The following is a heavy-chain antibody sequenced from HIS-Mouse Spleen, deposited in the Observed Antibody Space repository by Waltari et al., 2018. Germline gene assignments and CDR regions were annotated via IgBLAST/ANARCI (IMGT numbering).Heavy chain of an antibody. CDR1: GFTVSSNY. CDR2: IYSGGST. CDR3: ARSNWYFDY. V-gene: IGHV3-66*01. Sequence: EVQLVESGGGLVQPGGSLRLSCAASGFTVSSNYMSWVRQAAGKGLEWVSVIYSGGSTYNADSVKGRFTISRDNSKNTLYLQLNSLRAEDTAVYYCARSNWYFDYWGQGTLVTVSS. D-gene: IGHD7-27*01. J-gene: IGHJ4*02.